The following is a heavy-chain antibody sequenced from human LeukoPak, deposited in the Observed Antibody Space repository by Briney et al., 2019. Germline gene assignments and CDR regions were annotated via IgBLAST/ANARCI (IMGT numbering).Heavy chain of an antibody. Sequence: PGGSLRLSCAASGFTFDDYTMHWVRQAPGKGLEWVSLISWDGGSTYYADSVKGRFTISRDNSKNSLYLQMNSLRTEDTALYYCAKVPSRYCSSTSCYILDVWGKGTTVTVSS. CDR3: AKVPSRYCSSTSCYILDV. CDR1: GFTFDDYT. V-gene: IGHV3-43*01. CDR2: ISWDGGST. J-gene: IGHJ6*04. D-gene: IGHD2-2*01.